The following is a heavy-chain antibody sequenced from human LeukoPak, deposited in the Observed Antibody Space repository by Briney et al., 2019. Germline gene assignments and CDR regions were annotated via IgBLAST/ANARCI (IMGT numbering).Heavy chain of an antibody. V-gene: IGHV4-39*07. CDR2: IYYSGST. J-gene: IGHJ4*02. D-gene: IGHD3-22*01. CDR1: GGSISSSSYY. CDR3: ARDPAGGGYYDSSGYYTDY. Sequence: SETLSLTCTVSGGSISSSSYYWGWIRQPPGKGLEWIGTIYYSGSTYYNPSLKSRVTISVDTSKNQFSLKLSSVTAADTAVYYCARDPAGGGYYDSSGYYTDYWSQGTLVTVSS.